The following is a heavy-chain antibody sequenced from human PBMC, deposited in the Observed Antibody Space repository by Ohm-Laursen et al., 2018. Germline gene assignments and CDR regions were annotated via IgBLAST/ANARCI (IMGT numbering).Heavy chain of an antibody. CDR1: GFTFSSYS. Sequence: SLRLSCAASGFTFSSYSMNWVRQAPGKGLEWVSCISSTSTYIYYADSVRGRFTISRDNAKNSLYLQMNSLRAEDTAVYYCARDVAHGGYGFGMDVWGQGTTVTVSS. CDR3: ARDVAHGGYGFGMDV. D-gene: IGHD5-12*01. J-gene: IGHJ6*02. CDR2: ISSTSTYI. V-gene: IGHV3-21*04.